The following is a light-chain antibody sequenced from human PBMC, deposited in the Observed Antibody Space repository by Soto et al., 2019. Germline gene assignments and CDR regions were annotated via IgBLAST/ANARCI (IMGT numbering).Light chain of an antibody. CDR1: SSDVGGYNY. Sequence: QSALTQPASVSGSPGQSLTISCTGTSSDVGGYNYVAWYQQHPGKAHKLIIYDVINRPSGVSNHFSGSKSGNTASLTISGLQAEDEADYYCSSYTSSHTYVFGSGTKVTVL. CDR2: DVI. V-gene: IGLV2-14*01. CDR3: SSYTSSHTYV. J-gene: IGLJ1*01.